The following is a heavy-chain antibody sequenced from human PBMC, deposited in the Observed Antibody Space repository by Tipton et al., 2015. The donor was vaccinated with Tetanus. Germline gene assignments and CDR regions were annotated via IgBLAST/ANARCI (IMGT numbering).Heavy chain of an antibody. CDR3: AREADCRGGSCFSGGFDT. CDR1: GFTFSNNY. Sequence: SLRLSCAASGFTFSNNYMSWIRQAPGKGLEWISYITGGGTSTFYADSVRGRFTISRDNSKNTLYLQMNSLRAEDTALYYCAREADCRGGSCFSGGFDTWGQGTQVPVSS. CDR2: ITGGGTST. V-gene: IGHV3-11*04. D-gene: IGHD2-15*01. J-gene: IGHJ4*02.